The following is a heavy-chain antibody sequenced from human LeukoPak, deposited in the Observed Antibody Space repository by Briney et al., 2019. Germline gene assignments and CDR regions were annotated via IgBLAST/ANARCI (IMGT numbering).Heavy chain of an antibody. Sequence: SETLSLTCTVSGGSISSGDYYWSWIRQPPGKGLEWIGYIYYSGSTYYNPSLKSRVTISVDTSKNQFSLKLSSVTAADTAVYFCARDCNGGPCYGAFAVWGQGSMVTVSS. J-gene: IGHJ3*01. D-gene: IGHD2-15*01. CDR3: ARDCNGGPCYGAFAV. CDR2: IYYSGST. V-gene: IGHV4-30-4*01. CDR1: GGSISSGDYY.